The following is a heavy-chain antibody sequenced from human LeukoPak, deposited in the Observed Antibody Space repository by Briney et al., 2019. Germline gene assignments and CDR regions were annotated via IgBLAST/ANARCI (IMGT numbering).Heavy chain of an antibody. CDR1: GGSISSYY. V-gene: IGHV4-59*01. Sequence: PSETLSLTCTVSGGSISSYYWSWIRQPPGKGLEWIGYIYYSGSTNYNPSLKSRVTISVDTSKNRFSLKLSSVTAADTAVYYCARDRLDFYYGMDVWGQGTTVTVSS. D-gene: IGHD3/OR15-3a*01. CDR2: IYYSGST. J-gene: IGHJ6*02. CDR3: ARDRLDFYYGMDV.